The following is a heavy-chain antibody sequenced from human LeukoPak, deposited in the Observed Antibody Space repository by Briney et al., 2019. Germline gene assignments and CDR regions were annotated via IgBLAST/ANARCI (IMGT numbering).Heavy chain of an antibody. Sequence: GGSLRLSCAASGFTFSSYSMNWVRQAPGKGLEWVSTISGSGGSTYYADSVKGRFTISRDNSKNTLYLQMNSLRAEDTAVYYCAKDGDYYGSGSHFDYWGQGTLVTVSS. CDR2: ISGSGGST. V-gene: IGHV3-23*01. D-gene: IGHD3-10*01. J-gene: IGHJ4*02. CDR3: AKDGDYYGSGSHFDY. CDR1: GFTFSSYS.